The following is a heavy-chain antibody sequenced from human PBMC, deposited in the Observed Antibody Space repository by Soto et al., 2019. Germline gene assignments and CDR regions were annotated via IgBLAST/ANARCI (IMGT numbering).Heavy chain of an antibody. CDR1: GFTFSSYA. J-gene: IGHJ6*02. Sequence: PGGSLRLSCAASGFTFSSYAMSWVRQAPGKGLEWVSAISGSGDSTYYADSVKGRFTISRDNSKNTLYLQMNSLRAEDTAVYYCAKDLKDSSGWYRAYYYYYGMDVWGQGTTVTVSS. D-gene: IGHD6-19*01. CDR2: ISGSGDST. V-gene: IGHV3-23*01. CDR3: AKDLKDSSGWYRAYYYYYGMDV.